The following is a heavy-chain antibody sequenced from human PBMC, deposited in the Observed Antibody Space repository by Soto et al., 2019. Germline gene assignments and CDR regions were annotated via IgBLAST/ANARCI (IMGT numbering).Heavy chain of an antibody. CDR2: IYYSGST. CDR3: ARVYYDFWSGYYAWFDP. J-gene: IGHJ5*02. Sequence: QVQLQESGPGLVKPSQTLSLTCTVSGGSISSGGYYWSWIRQHPGKGLEWIGYIYYSGSTYYNPSLPSRVTISVDTSKNQFSLKLSSVTAADTAVYYCARVYYDFWSGYYAWFDPWGQGTLVTVSS. CDR1: GGSISSGGYY. D-gene: IGHD3-3*01. V-gene: IGHV4-31*03.